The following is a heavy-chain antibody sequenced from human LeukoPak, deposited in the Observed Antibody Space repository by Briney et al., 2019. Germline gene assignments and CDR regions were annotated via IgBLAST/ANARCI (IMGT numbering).Heavy chain of an antibody. V-gene: IGHV3-7*01. CDR2: IKQDGSEK. D-gene: IGHD6-6*01. J-gene: IGHJ4*02. CDR3: ARIGYRSSSFDY. Sequence: PGGSLRLSCAASGFTFSSYSMNWVRQAPGKGLEWVANIKQDGSEKDYVDSLKGRFTISRDNAKNSVYLQMNSLRAEDTAVYYCARIGYRSSSFDYWGQGTLVTVSS. CDR1: GFTFSSYS.